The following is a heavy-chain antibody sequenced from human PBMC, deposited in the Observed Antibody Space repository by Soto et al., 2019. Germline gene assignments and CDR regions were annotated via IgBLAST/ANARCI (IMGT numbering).Heavy chain of an antibody. D-gene: IGHD4-17*01. V-gene: IGHV4-59*08. CDR3: ARRHDRDYVTDYYYYYYMDV. Sequence: SETLSLTCTVSGGSISSYYWSWIRQPPGKGLEWIGYFYYSGSTNYNPSLKSRVTISVDTSKNQFSLKLSSVTAADTAVYYCARRHDRDYVTDYYYYYYMDVWGKGTTVTVSS. J-gene: IGHJ6*03. CDR2: FYYSGST. CDR1: GGSISSYY.